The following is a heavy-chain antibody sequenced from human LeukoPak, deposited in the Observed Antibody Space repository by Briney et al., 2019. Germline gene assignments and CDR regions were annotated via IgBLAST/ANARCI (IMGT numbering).Heavy chain of an antibody. D-gene: IGHD1-26*01. J-gene: IGHJ5*02. V-gene: IGHV4-34*01. CDR2: INHSGST. CDR3: ARVYGIVGARGWFDP. Sequence: SETLSLTCTVSGGSISSYYWSWIRQPPGKGLEWIGEINHSGSTNYNPSLKSRVTISVDTSKNQFSLKLSSVTAADTAVYYCARVYGIVGARGWFDPWGQGTLVTVSS. CDR1: GGSISSYY.